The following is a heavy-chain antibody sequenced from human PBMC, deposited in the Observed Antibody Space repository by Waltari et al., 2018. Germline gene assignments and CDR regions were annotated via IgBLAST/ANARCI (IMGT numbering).Heavy chain of an antibody. CDR1: GFTVISDA. J-gene: IGHJ4*02. CDR3: ARDGYNWIAFDV. D-gene: IGHD5-12*01. V-gene: IGHV3-23*01. Sequence: EAQLWESGGGLVQPGGSLRVSCAAPGFTVISDAMSWVRQAPGKGLEWVSEISGTGSNTYYADSVKGRFTISKDNSKNILYLQMDSLRAEDTAVYYCARDGYNWIAFDVWGQGVLVTVSS. CDR2: ISGTGSNT.